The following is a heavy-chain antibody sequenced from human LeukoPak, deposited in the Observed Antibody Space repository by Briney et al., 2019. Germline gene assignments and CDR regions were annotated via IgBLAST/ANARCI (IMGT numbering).Heavy chain of an antibody. J-gene: IGHJ6*04. CDR2: IYSGGST. CDR3: AELGITMIGGV. CDR1: GFTVSSNY. D-gene: IGHD3-10*02. V-gene: IGHV3-66*01. Sequence: GGSLRLSCLASGFTVSSNYMSWVRQAPGKGLEWVSVIYSGGSTYYADSVKGRFTISRDNAKNSLYLQMNSLRAEDTAVYYCAELGITMIGGVWGKGTTVTISS.